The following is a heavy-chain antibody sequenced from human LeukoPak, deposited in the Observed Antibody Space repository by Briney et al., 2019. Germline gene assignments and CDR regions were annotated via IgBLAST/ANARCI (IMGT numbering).Heavy chain of an antibody. Sequence: ASVKVSCKASGGTFSSYAISWARQAPGQGLEWMGGIIPIFGTANYAQKFQGRVTITTDESTSAAYMELSSLRSEDTAVYYCARVPLHLIVGARWYFDYWGQGTLVTVSS. J-gene: IGHJ4*02. CDR2: IIPIFGTA. D-gene: IGHD1-26*01. V-gene: IGHV1-69*05. CDR1: GGTFSSYA. CDR3: ARVPLHLIVGARWYFDY.